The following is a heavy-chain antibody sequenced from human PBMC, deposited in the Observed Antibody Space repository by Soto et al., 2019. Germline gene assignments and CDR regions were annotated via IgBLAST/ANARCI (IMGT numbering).Heavy chain of an antibody. CDR2: IYYSGST. D-gene: IGHD7-27*01. CDR1: GGSISSYY. CDR3: ARAPGFYHYYMDV. Sequence: PSETLSLTCTVSGGSISSYYWSWIRQPPGKGLEWIGYIYYSGSTNYNPSLKSRVTISVDTSKNQFSLKLSSVTAADTAVYYCARAPGFYHYYMDVWGKGTTVTVSS. V-gene: IGHV4-59*01. J-gene: IGHJ6*03.